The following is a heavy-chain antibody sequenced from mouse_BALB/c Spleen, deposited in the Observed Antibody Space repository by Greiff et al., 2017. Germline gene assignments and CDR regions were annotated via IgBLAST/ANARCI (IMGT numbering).Heavy chain of an antibody. V-gene: IGHV5-6*02. CDR3: ARREDGNSFAY. CDR1: GFTFSSYG. CDR2: ISSGGSYT. D-gene: IGHD2-1*01. J-gene: IGHJ3*01. Sequence: EVMLVESGGDLVKPGGSLKLSCAASGFTFSSYGMSWVRQTPDKRLEWVATISSGGSYTYYPDSVKGRFTISRDNAKNTLYLQMSSLKSEDTAMYYCARREDGNSFAYWGQGTLVTVSA.